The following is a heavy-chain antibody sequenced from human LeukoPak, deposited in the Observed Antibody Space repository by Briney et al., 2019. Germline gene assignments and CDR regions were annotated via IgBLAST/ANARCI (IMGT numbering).Heavy chain of an antibody. V-gene: IGHV2-5*01. Sequence: SGPTLVNPTQTLTLTCTFSGFSLSTSGVGVGWIRQPPGKALEWLALIYWNDDKRYSPSLKSRLTITKDTSKNQVVLTMTNMDPVDTATYYCARNLPDIAARPNWFDPWGQGTLVTVSS. J-gene: IGHJ5*02. D-gene: IGHD6-6*01. CDR3: ARNLPDIAARPNWFDP. CDR1: GFSLSTSGVG. CDR2: IYWNDDK.